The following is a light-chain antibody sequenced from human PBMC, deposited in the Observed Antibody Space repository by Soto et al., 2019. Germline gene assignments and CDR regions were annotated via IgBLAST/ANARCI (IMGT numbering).Light chain of an antibody. CDR2: GAS. CDR1: QNIINF. Sequence: DIQMTQFPSSLSASVVDRVTITCRASQNIINFLNWYQQKPGKAPNLLIYGASSLQSGDPSRFSGSGSVTDFTLTIANLQPEDFATYFCQQSYSTPYTVGQGTELEI. J-gene: IGKJ2*01. CDR3: QQSYSTPYT. V-gene: IGKV1-39*01.